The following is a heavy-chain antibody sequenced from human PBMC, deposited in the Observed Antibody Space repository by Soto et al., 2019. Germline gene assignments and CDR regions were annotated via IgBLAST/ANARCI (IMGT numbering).Heavy chain of an antibody. D-gene: IGHD3-22*01. CDR1: GFTFSSYS. J-gene: IGHJ4*02. Sequence: GGSLRLSSAASGFTFSSYSMNWVRQSPGKGLEWVSYISSSSSTIYYADSVKGRFTISRDNAKNSLYLQMNSLRDEDTAVYYCASSITMIVVSGDYWGQGTLVTVSS. CDR2: ISSSSSTI. V-gene: IGHV3-48*02. CDR3: ASSITMIVVSGDY.